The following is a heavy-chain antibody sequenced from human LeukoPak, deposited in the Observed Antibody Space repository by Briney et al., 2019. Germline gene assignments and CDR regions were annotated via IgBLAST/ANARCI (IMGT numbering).Heavy chain of an antibody. J-gene: IGHJ4*02. V-gene: IGHV3-20*04. CDR3: ARDWGSGSFYAEPYFDY. D-gene: IGHD3-10*01. CDR2: RNGGST. CDR1: GFTFDDYG. Sequence: GGSLRLSCAASGFTFDDYGMSWVRQAPGKGLEWVSGRNGGSTGYADSVKGRFTISRDNAKNSLYLQMNSLRAEDTAVYYCARDWGSGSFYAEPYFDYWGQGTLVTVSS.